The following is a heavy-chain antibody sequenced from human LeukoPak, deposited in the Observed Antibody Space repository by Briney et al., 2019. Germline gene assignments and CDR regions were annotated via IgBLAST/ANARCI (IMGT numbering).Heavy chain of an antibody. D-gene: IGHD1-26*01. CDR2: IKSKTDGGTT. Sequence: AGSLTLSCAPAAFTFSNAWMSWVRQAPGEGLEWVGRIKSKTDGGTTDYAAPVKGRFTISRDDSKNTLYLQMNSLKTEDTAVYYCTTDPDAIVVDYWGQGTLVTVSS. J-gene: IGHJ4*02. V-gene: IGHV3-15*01. CDR3: TTDPDAIVVDY. CDR1: AFTFSNAW.